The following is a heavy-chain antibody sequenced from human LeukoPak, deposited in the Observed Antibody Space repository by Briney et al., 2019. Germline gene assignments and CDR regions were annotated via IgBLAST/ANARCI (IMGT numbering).Heavy chain of an antibody. CDR3: ARASHSALTYGMDV. CDR1: GYTFTSYG. J-gene: IGHJ6*02. CDR2: ISAYNGNT. Sequence: ASVKVSCKASGYTFTSYGISWVRQAPGQGLEWVGWISAYNGNTNYAQKLQGRVTMTTDTSTSTAYMELRSLRSDDTAVYYCARASHSALTYGMDVWGQGTTVTVSS. V-gene: IGHV1-18*01. D-gene: IGHD4/OR15-4a*01.